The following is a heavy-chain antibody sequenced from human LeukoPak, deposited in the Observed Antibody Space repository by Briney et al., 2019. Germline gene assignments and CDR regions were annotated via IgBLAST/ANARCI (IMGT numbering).Heavy chain of an antibody. Sequence: PGGSLRLSCAASGFTFSSYWMSWVRQAPGKGLEWVVNIKQDGSEKYYVDSVKGRFTISRDNAKNSLYLQMNSLRAEDTAVYYCARENYSSGRVVLRYYFDYWGQGTLVTVSS. J-gene: IGHJ4*02. D-gene: IGHD6-19*01. CDR3: ARENYSSGRVVLRYYFDY. CDR1: GFTFSSYW. V-gene: IGHV3-7*01. CDR2: IKQDGSEK.